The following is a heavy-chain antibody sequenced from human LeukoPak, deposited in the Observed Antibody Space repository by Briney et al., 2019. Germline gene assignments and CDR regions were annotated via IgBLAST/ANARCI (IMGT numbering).Heavy chain of an antibody. CDR3: AKARWVSNTDAVR. V-gene: IGHV3-23*01. Sequence: GGSLRLSCAASGFSFSSFAMSWVRQGPGRGLEWVSSIRSNGETFYADSVKGRVTLSIDRSRNMLHLQLNYLRVEDTAVYYGAKARWVSNTDAVRWGQGTLVTVSS. CDR1: GFSFSSFA. CDR2: IRSNGET. J-gene: IGHJ4*02. D-gene: IGHD5-24*01.